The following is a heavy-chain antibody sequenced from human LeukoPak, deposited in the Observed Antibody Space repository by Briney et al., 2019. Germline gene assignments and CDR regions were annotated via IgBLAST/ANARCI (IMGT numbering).Heavy chain of an antibody. CDR1: GGSISSGDYY. CDR2: IYYSGST. Sequence: SETLSLTCTVSGGSISSGDYYWSWIRQPPGKGLEWIGYIYYSGSTYYNPSLKSRVTISVDTSKNQFSLKLSSVTAADTAVYYYARVFPPWGGSYYYYFDYWGQGTLVTVSS. CDR3: ARVFPPWGGSYYYYFDY. J-gene: IGHJ4*02. V-gene: IGHV4-30-4*08. D-gene: IGHD1-26*01.